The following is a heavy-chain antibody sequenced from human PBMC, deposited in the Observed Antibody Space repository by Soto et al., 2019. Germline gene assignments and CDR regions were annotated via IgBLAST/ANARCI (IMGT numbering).Heavy chain of an antibody. Sequence: GGSLRLSCAASGFTFSSYSMDWVRQAPGKGLEWVSSISSSSSYIYYAVSVKGRFTISRDNAKNSLYLQMNSLRAEDTAVYYCARVPVVGGVDYGMDVWGQGTTVTVSS. CDR1: GFTFSSYS. D-gene: IGHD3-10*01. CDR3: ARVPVVGGVDYGMDV. V-gene: IGHV3-21*01. J-gene: IGHJ6*02. CDR2: ISSSSSYI.